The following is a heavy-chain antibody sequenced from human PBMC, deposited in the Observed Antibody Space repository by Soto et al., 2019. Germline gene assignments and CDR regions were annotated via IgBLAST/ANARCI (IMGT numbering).Heavy chain of an antibody. D-gene: IGHD2-8*01. CDR3: VKAVYLLDFDY. V-gene: IGHV3-23*01. CDR1: GFTFSSYA. J-gene: IGHJ4*02. Sequence: GGSLRLSCAASGFTFSSYAMTWVRQAPGKGLEWVTTISGTGTTTYYADSVKGRFTISRDNSKNTLYLQMNSLRTEDTAVYYCVKAVYLLDFDYWGQGTLVTVSS. CDR2: ISGTGTTT.